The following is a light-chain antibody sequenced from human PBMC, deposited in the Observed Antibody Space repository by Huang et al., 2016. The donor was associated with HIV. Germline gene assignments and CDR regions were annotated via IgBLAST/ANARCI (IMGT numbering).Light chain of an antibody. CDR1: QSVSNY. CDR3: QQYNDWPLT. J-gene: IGKJ4*01. V-gene: IGKV3-15*01. CDR2: DAY. Sequence: EIVMTQSPATLSVSPGERATLSCRASQSVSNYLAWYQQKPGQAPRLLIYDAYTGATGIPARFSGSGSGTEFTLTISSLQSEDSAVYYCQQYNDWPLTFGGGTKVEIK.